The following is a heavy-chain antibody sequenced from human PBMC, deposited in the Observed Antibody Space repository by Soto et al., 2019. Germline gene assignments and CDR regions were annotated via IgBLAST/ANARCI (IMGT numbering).Heavy chain of an antibody. CDR2: IWYDGVNT. J-gene: IGHJ5*01. D-gene: IGHD3-22*01. CDR3: ARDQGEIVVAPIENHGLSNRLDS. CDR1: GFIFRNYG. Sequence: QVKVVESGGGVVQPGRSLRLSCAASGFIFRNYGMHWVRQAPGKGLEWLAAIWYDGVNTHYADSVKGRFSTSRDNSKNTVYLQINSLRAEDTAVYYCARDQGEIVVAPIENHGLSNRLDSWGQGTLVTVSS. V-gene: IGHV3-33*01.